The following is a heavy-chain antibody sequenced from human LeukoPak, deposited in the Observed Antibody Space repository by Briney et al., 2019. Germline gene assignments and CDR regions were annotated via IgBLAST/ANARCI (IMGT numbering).Heavy chain of an antibody. CDR1: GLTFSSYA. J-gene: IGHJ4*02. D-gene: IGHD6-19*01. CDR3: AKGDYSSGWGY. Sequence: GGSLRLSCAASGLTFSSYAMSWVRQAPGKGLEWVSAISGSGGSTYYADSVKGRFTISRDNSKSTLYLQMNSLRAEDTAVYYCAKGDYSSGWGYWGQGTLVTVSS. V-gene: IGHV3-23*01. CDR2: ISGSGGST.